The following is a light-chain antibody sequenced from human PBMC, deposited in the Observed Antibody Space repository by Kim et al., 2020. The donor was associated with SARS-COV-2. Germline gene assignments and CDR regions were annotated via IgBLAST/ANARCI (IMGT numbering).Light chain of an antibody. Sequence: QSVLTQPPSVSGAPGQRVTISCTGSSSNIGAGYDVKWYQQLPGTAPKLLIYGNYNRPSGVPDRFSGSKSGTSASLAITGLQAEDEADYYCQSFDSSTSGYVVFGGGTQLTVL. CDR2: GNY. V-gene: IGLV1-40*01. CDR3: QSFDSSTSGYVV. J-gene: IGLJ2*01. CDR1: SSNIGAGYD.